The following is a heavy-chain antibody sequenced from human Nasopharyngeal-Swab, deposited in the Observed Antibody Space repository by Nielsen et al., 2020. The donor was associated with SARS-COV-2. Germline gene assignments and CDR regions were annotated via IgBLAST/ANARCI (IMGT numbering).Heavy chain of an antibody. CDR2: ISSNGGST. D-gene: IGHD4-23*01. CDR1: GFTFSSYA. V-gene: IGHV3-64*04. J-gene: IGHJ4*02. Sequence: GGSLRLSCSASGFTFSSYAMHWVRQAPGKGLEYVSAISSNGGSTYYADSVKGRFTISRDNSKNTLYLQMNSLRAEDTAVYYCAKGTAWEVGTLDYWGQGTLVTVSS. CDR3: AKGTAWEVGTLDY.